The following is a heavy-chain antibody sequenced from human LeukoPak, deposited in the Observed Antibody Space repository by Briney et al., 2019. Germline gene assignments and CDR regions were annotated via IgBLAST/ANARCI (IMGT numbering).Heavy chain of an antibody. V-gene: IGHV1-18*01. Sequence: ASVKVSCKASGYRFTTYGISWLRQAPGQGLVWMGWVSANSGETSYAQNFRDRVTLTTDTSTSTAYIELRSLTSDDTAVYYCARDWASDPRTITDRWGQGTLVTVSS. J-gene: IGHJ5*02. CDR2: VSANSGET. CDR3: ARDWASDPRTITDR. D-gene: IGHD5-12*01. CDR1: GYRFTTYG.